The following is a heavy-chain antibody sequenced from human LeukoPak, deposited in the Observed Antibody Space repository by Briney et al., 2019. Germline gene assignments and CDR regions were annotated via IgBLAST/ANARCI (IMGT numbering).Heavy chain of an antibody. Sequence: GGSLRLSCAASGFTFSSYSMNWVRQAPGKGLEWVSSISGSSSYIYYADSVKGRFTISRDNAKSSLYLQMNSLRAEDTAVYYCARTNGDYVSGYDAFDIWGQGTMVTVSS. CDR3: ARTNGDYVSGYDAFDI. CDR1: GFTFSSYS. J-gene: IGHJ3*02. V-gene: IGHV3-21*01. D-gene: IGHD4-17*01. CDR2: ISGSSSYI.